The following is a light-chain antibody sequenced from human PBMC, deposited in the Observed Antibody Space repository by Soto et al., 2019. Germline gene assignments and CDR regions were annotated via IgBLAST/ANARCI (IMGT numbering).Light chain of an antibody. J-gene: IGKJ3*01. CDR3: PQFNNYPPFT. Sequence: AIQLTQSPSSLSASVGDRVTITCRASQGISSALAWYQQKPGKAPKLLIYDASSLESGVPSRFSGSGSGTDFTLTISSLQPEDFATYYCPQFNNYPPFTFGPGTKVDIK. CDR2: DAS. CDR1: QGISSA. V-gene: IGKV1D-13*01.